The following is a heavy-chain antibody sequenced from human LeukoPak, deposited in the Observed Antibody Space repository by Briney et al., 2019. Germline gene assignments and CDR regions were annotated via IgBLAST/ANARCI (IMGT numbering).Heavy chain of an antibody. CDR3: ARDRNYYDSSGYYGNWFDP. D-gene: IGHD3-22*01. CDR2: IYTSGST. CDR1: GGSISSSSYY. V-gene: IGHV4-39*07. J-gene: IGHJ5*02. Sequence: PSETLSLTCTVSGGSISSSSYYWGWIRQPPGKGLEWIGRIYTSGSTNYNPSLKSRVTMSVDTSKNQFSLKLSSVTAADTAVYYCARDRNYYDSSGYYGNWFDPWGQGTLVTVSS.